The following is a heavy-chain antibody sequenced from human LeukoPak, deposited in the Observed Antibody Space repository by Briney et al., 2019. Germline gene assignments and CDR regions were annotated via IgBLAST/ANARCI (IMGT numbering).Heavy chain of an antibody. D-gene: IGHD2-15*01. Sequence: SQTLSLTCAISGDSVSSNSAAWNWIRQSPSRGLGWLGRTYYRCKWFSAYALSVRSRITIKPDTSKNQFTLQLNSVTPEDTAVYYCARARGYLENWGQGTLVTVSS. V-gene: IGHV6-1*01. CDR3: ARARGYLEN. CDR2: TYYRCKWFS. CDR1: GDSVSSNSAA. J-gene: IGHJ4*02.